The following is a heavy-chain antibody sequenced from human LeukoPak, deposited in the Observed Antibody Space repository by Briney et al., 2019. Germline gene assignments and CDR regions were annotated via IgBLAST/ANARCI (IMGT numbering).Heavy chain of an antibody. CDR2: IHYTEST. J-gene: IGHJ4*02. CDR3: ARSSGSRYYIDY. CDR1: SGSISTYY. Sequence: PSETLSLTCTVSSGSISTYYWSWIRQPPGKRLEWIGFIHYTESTNYNPSLKSRVTISVDTSKNQFSLKLNSVTAADTAVYFCARSSGSRYYIDYWGQGTLVTVSS. D-gene: IGHD1-26*01. V-gene: IGHV4-59*01.